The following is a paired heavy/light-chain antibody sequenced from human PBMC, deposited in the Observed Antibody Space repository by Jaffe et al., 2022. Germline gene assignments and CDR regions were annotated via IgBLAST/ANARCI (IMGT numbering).Heavy chain of an antibody. CDR2: IYGGGST. D-gene: IGHD6-19*01. V-gene: IGHV3-66*02. CDR3: ARAGDGYSSAWSYGVGY. Sequence: EVQLVESGGGLVQPGGSLRLSCAASGFTVSSNYISWVRQAPGKGLEWVSVIYGGGSTYYADSVRGRFTISRDNSKNTVYLQMHSLRAEDTAVYYCARAGDGYSSAWSYGVGYWGQGTLVTVSS. J-gene: IGHJ4*02. CDR1: GFTVSSNY.
Light chain of an antibody. J-gene: IGKJ1*01. CDR1: QSVSSNY. CDR3: QQYGSSLGT. Sequence: EIVLTQSPGTLSLSPGERATLYCRASQSVSSNYLAWYQQKPGQAPRLLIYGASSRATGIPDRFSGSGSGTDFTLTISRLEPEDFVVYYCQQYGSSLGTFGQGTKVEIK. CDR2: GAS. V-gene: IGKV3-20*01.